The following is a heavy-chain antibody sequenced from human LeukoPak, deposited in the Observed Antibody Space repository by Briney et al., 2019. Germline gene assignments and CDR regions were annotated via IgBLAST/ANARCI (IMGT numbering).Heavy chain of an antibody. CDR3: ARVPGGYWSSTSCYASIQPSHEFDD. CDR1: GYTFTSYG. J-gene: IGHJ4*02. D-gene: IGHD2-2*01. CDR2: ISAYNGNT. V-gene: IGHV1-18*04. Sequence: ASVKVSCKASGYTFTSYGISWVRQAPGQGLEWMGWISAYNGNTNYSQKLQGRVTMTTDTSTSTAYMELKSLRSDDTAVYYCARVPGGYWSSTSCYASIQPSHEFDDWGQGTLVTVSS.